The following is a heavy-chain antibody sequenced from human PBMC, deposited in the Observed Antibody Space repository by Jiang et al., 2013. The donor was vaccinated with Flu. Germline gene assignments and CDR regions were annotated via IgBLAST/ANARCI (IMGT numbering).Heavy chain of an antibody. D-gene: IGHD6-6*01. Sequence: KPSETLSLTCAVSGYSISSGYYWGWIRQPPGKGLEWIANIYHGGSTYYNPSLKSRVTILVDTSKNQFSLKLSSVTAADTAVYYCARAQYSSSPSNYYYYGMDVWGQGTTVTVSS. CDR1: GYSISSGYY. V-gene: IGHV4-38-2*01. CDR2: IYHGGST. J-gene: IGHJ6*02. CDR3: ARAQYSSSPSNYYYYGMDV.